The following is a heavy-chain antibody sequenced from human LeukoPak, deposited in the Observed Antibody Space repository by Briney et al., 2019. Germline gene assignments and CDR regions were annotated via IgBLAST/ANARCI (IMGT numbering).Heavy chain of an antibody. Sequence: GASVRVSWKASGYTFTSYYMHWVRQAPGQGLEWMGIINPSGGSTSYAQKFQGRVTMTRDTSTSTVYMELSSLRSEDTAVYYCAGCPYGSGSYCNADDAFDIWGQGTMVTVSS. V-gene: IGHV1-46*01. CDR2: INPSGGST. CDR3: AGCPYGSGSYCNADDAFDI. D-gene: IGHD3-10*01. CDR1: GYTFTSYY. J-gene: IGHJ3*02.